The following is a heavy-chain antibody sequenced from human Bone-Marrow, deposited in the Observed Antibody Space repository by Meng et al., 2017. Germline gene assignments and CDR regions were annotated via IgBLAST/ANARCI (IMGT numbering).Heavy chain of an antibody. Sequence: GESLKISCAASGFTFDDYGMSWVRQAPGKGLEWVSGINWNGGSTGYVDSVKGRFTISRDNAKNSLYLQMNSLRAEDTAFYYCARDITAYCSGPTCFANYFDYWGQGTLVTVSS. CDR2: INWNGGST. J-gene: IGHJ4*02. D-gene: IGHD2-2*01. V-gene: IGHV3-20*04. CDR1: GFTFDDYG. CDR3: ARDITAYCSGPTCFANYFDY.